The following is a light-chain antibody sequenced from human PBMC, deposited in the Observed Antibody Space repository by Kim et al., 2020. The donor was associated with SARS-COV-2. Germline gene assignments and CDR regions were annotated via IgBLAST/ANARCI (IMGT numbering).Light chain of an antibody. V-gene: IGLV10-54*01. CDR1: SNEVGNEG. CDR2: RED. CDR3: SAWDTSLGGWV. Sequence: QTETRTCTGNSNEVGNEGAARLKEDEGHPPKVLFRREDNRRPWISERLSASTSGDTASLTITGLQPGDEAAYYCSAWDTSLGGWVFGGGTQLTVL. J-gene: IGLJ3*02.